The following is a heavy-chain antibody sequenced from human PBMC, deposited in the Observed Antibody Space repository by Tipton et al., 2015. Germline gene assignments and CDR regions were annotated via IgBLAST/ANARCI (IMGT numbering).Heavy chain of an antibody. CDR1: GDSISSSNW. Sequence: SLRLSCSVSGDSISSSNWWSWVRQPPGKGLEWIGEIDHSDNTNYNPSLESRVTISAETSKNQFSLKLSSVTAADTAVYYCVRYGVSHAMDVWGQGTMVTVSS. CDR3: VRYGVSHAMDV. V-gene: IGHV4-4*02. D-gene: IGHD5/OR15-5a*01. CDR2: IDHSDNT. J-gene: IGHJ6*02.